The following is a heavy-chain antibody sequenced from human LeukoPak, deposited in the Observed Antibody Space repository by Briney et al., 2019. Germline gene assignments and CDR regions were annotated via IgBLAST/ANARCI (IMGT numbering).Heavy chain of an antibody. V-gene: IGHV3-48*01. D-gene: IGHD3-10*02. J-gene: IGHJ4*02. CDR1: GFTFNTYT. Sequence: PRGSLRLSCAASGFTFNTYTMNWVRQAPGKGLEWVSYISGSSGIIDYADSVRGRFTISRDNAKNSLYLQMNSLRAEDTAVYYCARDMSGRGAFYYWGQGTLVTVSS. CDR3: ARDMSGRGAFYY. CDR2: ISGSSGII.